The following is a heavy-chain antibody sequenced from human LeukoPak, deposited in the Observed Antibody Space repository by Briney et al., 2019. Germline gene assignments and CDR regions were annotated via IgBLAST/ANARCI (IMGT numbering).Heavy chain of an antibody. J-gene: IGHJ3*01. V-gene: IGHV4-39*01. CDR3: TSRGFRLPLDAFDV. CDR1: GGPITSSAYY. CDR2: IYNNGDT. Sequence: SETLSLTCTVSGGPITSSAYYWVWVRQSPGRGLEWLGSIYNNGDTYYNPSFESRVTIAIETYKNQFSLKMTSVTAADTAAYYCTSRGFRLPLDAFDVWGQGTRVAVSS. D-gene: IGHD5-24*01.